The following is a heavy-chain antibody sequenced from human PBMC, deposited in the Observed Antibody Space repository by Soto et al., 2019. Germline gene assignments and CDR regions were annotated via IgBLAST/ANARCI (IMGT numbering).Heavy chain of an antibody. Sequence: LRLSCAASGFTFTDYYMSWIRQAPGKGLEWVSYISSRGSTIYYADSVKGRFSISRDNTKNTLYLQMNSLRAEDTAVYYCAKDLRSFGPRFYYYYGMDVWGQGTTVTVSS. J-gene: IGHJ6*02. CDR1: GFTFTDYY. V-gene: IGHV3-11*01. CDR2: ISSRGSTI. CDR3: AKDLRSFGPRFYYYYGMDV. D-gene: IGHD3-3*01.